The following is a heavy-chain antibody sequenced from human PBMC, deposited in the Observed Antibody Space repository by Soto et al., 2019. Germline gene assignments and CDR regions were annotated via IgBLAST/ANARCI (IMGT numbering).Heavy chain of an antibody. CDR2: ISAYNGNT. V-gene: IGHV1-18*01. Sequence: QVQLVQSGAEVKKPGASVKVSCKASGYTFTSYGISWVRQAPGQGLEWMGWISAYNGNTNYAQKLQGRVTMTTDTSTSTAYMELRSLRSDDTAVYYCARARIMITFGGVIVDFDYWGQGTLVTVSS. CDR3: ARARIMITFGGVIVDFDY. CDR1: GYTFTSYG. D-gene: IGHD3-16*02. J-gene: IGHJ4*02.